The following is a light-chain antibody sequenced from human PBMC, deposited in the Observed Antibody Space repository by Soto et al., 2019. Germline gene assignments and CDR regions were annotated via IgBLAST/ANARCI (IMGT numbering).Light chain of an antibody. CDR3: QQYGSSPRT. CDR1: QSVSSSY. Sequence: EIVLTQSPGTLSLSPGERATLSCRASQSVSSSYLAWYQQKPGQAPRLLIYGASSRATGIPGRFSGSGSGTEFALTISRLEPEDFAMYYCQQYGSSPRTFGQGTKVEIK. J-gene: IGKJ1*01. CDR2: GAS. V-gene: IGKV3-20*01.